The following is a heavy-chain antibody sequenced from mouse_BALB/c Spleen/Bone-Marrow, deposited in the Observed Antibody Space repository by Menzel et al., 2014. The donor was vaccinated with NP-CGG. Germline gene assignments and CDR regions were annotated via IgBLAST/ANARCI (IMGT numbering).Heavy chain of an antibody. CDR3: ARGSYYEGAMDY. CDR1: GFSLTSYG. CDR2: IWAGGST. D-gene: IGHD1-1*01. V-gene: IGHV2-9*02. J-gene: IGHJ4*01. Sequence: VQLVESGPGLVAPSQSLSITCTVSGFSLTSYGVHWVRQPPGKVLEWLGVIWAGGSTNYNSALMPRLSISKDNSKSRVFLKMNSLQTDDTAMYYCARGSYYEGAMDYWGQGTSVTVSS.